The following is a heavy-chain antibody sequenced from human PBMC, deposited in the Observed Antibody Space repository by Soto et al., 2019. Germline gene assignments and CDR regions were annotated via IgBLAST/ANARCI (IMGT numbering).Heavy chain of an antibody. Sequence: SETLSLTCTASGCSISSNSYYWGWIRQSPGKGLEWIGSIGYTGTIYYNPSLQGRVTMSVDTSENQISLRLSSMTAADTAVYYCASHVHNQGYEYYFDSWSQGTLVTVSS. CDR2: IGYTGTI. CDR3: ASHVHNQGYEYYFDS. V-gene: IGHV4-39*01. CDR1: GCSISSNSYY. D-gene: IGHD3-3*01. J-gene: IGHJ4*02.